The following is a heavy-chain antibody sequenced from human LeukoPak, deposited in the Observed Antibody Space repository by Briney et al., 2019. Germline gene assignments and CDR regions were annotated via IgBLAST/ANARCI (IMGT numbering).Heavy chain of an antibody. CDR3: ARLGEGIYGSGSSSWYFDY. V-gene: IGHV1-18*04. D-gene: IGHD3-10*01. J-gene: IGHJ4*02. CDR2: ISAYNGNT. Sequence: ASVKVSCKASGYTFTSYGISWVRQAPGQGLEWMGWISAYNGNTNYAQELQGRVTMTTDTSTSTAYMELRSLRSDDTAVYYCARLGEGIYGSGSSSWYFDYWGQGTLVTVSS. CDR1: GYTFTSYG.